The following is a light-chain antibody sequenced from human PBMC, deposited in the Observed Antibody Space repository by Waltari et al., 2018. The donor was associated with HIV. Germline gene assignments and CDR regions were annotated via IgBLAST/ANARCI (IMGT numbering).Light chain of an antibody. CDR2: ETN. CDR3: GTWDSSLSASV. V-gene: IGLV1-51*02. CDR1: SSNIGNNY. Sequence: QSVLTQSPSVSAAPGQKVTISCSGSSSNIGNNYVSWYQQFPGTAPKHRIYETNKRPSGIPDRFSGSKSGTSATLGITGLQTGDEANYYCGTWDSSLSASVFGGGTELTVL. J-gene: IGLJ3*02.